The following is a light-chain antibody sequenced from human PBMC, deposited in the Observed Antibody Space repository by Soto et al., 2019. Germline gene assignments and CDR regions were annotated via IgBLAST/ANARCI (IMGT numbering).Light chain of an antibody. CDR2: EVS. Sequence: QSALTQPPSASGSPGQSVTISCTGTSSDVGGYNYVSWYQQHPGKAPKLMIYEVSKRPSGVPDRFSGSKSGNTVSLTVSGRQAEDEADYYCSSYAGSNILYVFGTGTKLTVL. J-gene: IGLJ1*01. V-gene: IGLV2-8*01. CDR3: SSYAGSNILYV. CDR1: SSDVGGYNY.